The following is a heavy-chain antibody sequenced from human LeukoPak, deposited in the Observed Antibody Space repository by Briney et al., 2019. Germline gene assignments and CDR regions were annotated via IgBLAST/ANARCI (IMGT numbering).Heavy chain of an antibody. D-gene: IGHD3-10*01. Sequence: SETLSLTFTVTGGSISSSSYYWGWIRQPPGKGLEWIGSIYHSGSTYYNPSLKSRVTISVDTSKNQFSLKLSSVTAADTAVYYCAIDGSGSYYDYPAYWGQGTLVTVSS. CDR1: GGSISSSSYY. CDR2: IYHSGST. J-gene: IGHJ4*02. V-gene: IGHV4-39*07. CDR3: AIDGSGSYYDYPAY.